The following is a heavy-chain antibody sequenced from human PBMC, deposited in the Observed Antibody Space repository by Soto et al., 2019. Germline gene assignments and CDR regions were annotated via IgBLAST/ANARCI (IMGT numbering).Heavy chain of an antibody. J-gene: IGHJ3*02. CDR2: IIPIFGTA. Sequence: QVQLVQSGAEVKKPGSSVKVSCTASGGTFSSYAISWVRQAPGQGLEWMGGIIPIFGTANYAQKFQGRVTITADESTSTAYMELSSLRSEDTAVYYCARARTYYYDSSGYDDAFDIWGQGTMVTVSS. CDR1: GGTFSSYA. CDR3: ARARTYYYDSSGYDDAFDI. V-gene: IGHV1-69*01. D-gene: IGHD3-22*01.